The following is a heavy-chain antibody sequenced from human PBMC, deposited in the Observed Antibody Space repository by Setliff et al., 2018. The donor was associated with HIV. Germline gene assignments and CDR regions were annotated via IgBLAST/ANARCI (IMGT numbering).Heavy chain of an antibody. Sequence: SLRLSCAASGISFSIYVMNWVRQAPGKGLEWVSGISWNSGSIDYADSVKGRFTISRDNSKNTLYLQMNSLRAEDTAVYYCAREYCNSTSCYGYSGDYWGQGTLVTVSS. V-gene: IGHV3-9*01. D-gene: IGHD2-2*01. J-gene: IGHJ4*02. CDR2: ISWNSGSI. CDR1: GISFSIYV. CDR3: AREYCNSTSCYGYSGDY.